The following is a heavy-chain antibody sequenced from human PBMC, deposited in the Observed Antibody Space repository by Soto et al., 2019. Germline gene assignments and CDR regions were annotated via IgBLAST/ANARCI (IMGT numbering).Heavy chain of an antibody. Sequence: PSETLSLTCTFSRASINNSYWTWIRQPPGKRLEWIGYIHYTGSTNYNPSLRGRVTMSVDTSKNQFSLKLTSVIAADSAVYYCVKVAGGGVCDYWGTGNLVTVSS. CDR2: IHYTGST. CDR3: VKVAGGGVCDY. V-gene: IGHV4-59*01. CDR1: RASINNSY. D-gene: IGHD2-21*02. J-gene: IGHJ4*02.